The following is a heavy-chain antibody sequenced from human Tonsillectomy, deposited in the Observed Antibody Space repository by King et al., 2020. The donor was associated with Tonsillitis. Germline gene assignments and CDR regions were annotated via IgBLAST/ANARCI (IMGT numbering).Heavy chain of an antibody. V-gene: IGHV3-23*04. CDR2: LSGSGGST. J-gene: IGHJ6*02. CDR1: TFTFSSYA. D-gene: IGHD5-18*01. CDR3: AKDRAAMMTPEGSMDV. Sequence: VQLVESGGGLVQPGGSLRLSCTASTFTFSSYAMSWVRQAPGKGLECVSGLSGSGGSTFYADSGKGRFTISRDNSKNTLYVQMNSLRAEDTALSYLAKDRAAMMTPEGSMDVWGQGTTVTVSS.